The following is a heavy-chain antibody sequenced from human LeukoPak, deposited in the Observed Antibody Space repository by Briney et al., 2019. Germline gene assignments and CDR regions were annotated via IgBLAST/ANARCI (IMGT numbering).Heavy chain of an antibody. CDR1: GFTFSGYS. CDR2: IWYDGNNK. J-gene: IGHJ4*02. V-gene: IGHV3-33*08. D-gene: IGHD3-10*01. CDR3: ATDQMYYYGSRSYSPFNH. Sequence: GGSLRLSCAASGFTFSGYSMNWVRQAPGKGLEWVALIWYDGNNKYYADSVKGRFTISRDNSKNTLYLQMNSLRAEDTAVYYCATDQMYYYGSRSYSPFNHWGQGTLVTVSS.